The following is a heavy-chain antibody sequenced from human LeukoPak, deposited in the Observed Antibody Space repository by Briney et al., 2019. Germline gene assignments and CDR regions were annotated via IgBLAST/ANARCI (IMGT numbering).Heavy chain of an antibody. V-gene: IGHV4-39*01. CDR2: IYYSGSS. Sequence: SETLSLTCIVSGGSISSSSYYWGWIRQPPGKGLEWIGNIYYSGSSYYNSSLKSRVTISEDTSKNQFSLKLSSVTAADTAVYYCARHVWLQPFDYWGQGTLVTVSS. CDR1: GGSISSSSYY. J-gene: IGHJ4*02. CDR3: ARHVWLQPFDY. D-gene: IGHD3-9*01.